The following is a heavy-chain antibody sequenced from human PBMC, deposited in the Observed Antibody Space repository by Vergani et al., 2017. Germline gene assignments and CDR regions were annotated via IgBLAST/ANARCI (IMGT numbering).Heavy chain of an antibody. V-gene: IGHV1-69*15. CDR1: GGTFSSYA. J-gene: IGHJ6*03. Sequence: QVQLVQSGAEVKKPGASVKVSCKASGGTFSSYAISWVRQAPGQGLEWMGRILPIFGTANYAQKFQGRVTITADESTSTAYMELSSLRSEDTAVYYCARAHLRITMIENYYYYMDVWGKGTTVTVSS. CDR3: ARAHLRITMIENYYYYMDV. CDR2: ILPIFGTA. D-gene: IGHD3-22*01.